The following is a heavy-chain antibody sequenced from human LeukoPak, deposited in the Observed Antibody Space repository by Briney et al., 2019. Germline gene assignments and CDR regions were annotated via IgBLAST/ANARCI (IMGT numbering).Heavy chain of an antibody. V-gene: IGHV1-2*06. D-gene: IGHD6-13*01. J-gene: IGHJ4*02. CDR3: AIGMMAAGTFDR. CDR1: GYTFTAYY. Sequence: ASVKVSCKASGYTFTAYYLQWVRQAPGQGLEWMGRINPNNGDTNCAQNFQGRVTMTRDTSISTAYMEMTSLTSDDTAVYWCAIGMMAAGTFDRWGQGTLVTVSS. CDR2: INPNNGDT.